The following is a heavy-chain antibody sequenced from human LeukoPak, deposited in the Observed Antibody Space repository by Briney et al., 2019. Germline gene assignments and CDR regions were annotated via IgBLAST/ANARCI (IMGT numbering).Heavy chain of an antibody. J-gene: IGHJ5*02. D-gene: IGHD2-8*01. V-gene: IGHV1-46*01. CDR3: ARDAVYCTNGVCYTLGSIWPKNWFDP. CDR2: INPSGGST. Sequence: ASVKVSCKASGYTFTSYYMHWVRQAPGQGLEWMGIINPSGGSTSYAQKFQGRVTMTRDMSTSTVYMELSSLRSEDTAVYYCARDAVYCTNGVCYTLGSIWPKNWFDPWGQGTLVTVSS. CDR1: GYTFTSYY.